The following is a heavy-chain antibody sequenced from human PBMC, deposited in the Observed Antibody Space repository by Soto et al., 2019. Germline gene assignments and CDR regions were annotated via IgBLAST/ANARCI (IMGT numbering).Heavy chain of an antibody. CDR3: VRIRYQLPSSVLWLDP. J-gene: IGHJ5*02. V-gene: IGHV4-34*01. Sequence: SETLSLTCAVYGGFLSESYWTWIRQPPGKGLEWIGEINHVGGTNYNSSLKSRVTMSVDTSQNQFSLRLISVTAADTAMYFCVRIRYQLPSSVLWLDPWGQGTPVTVSS. CDR2: INHVGGT. CDR1: GGFLSESY. D-gene: IGHD3-16*01.